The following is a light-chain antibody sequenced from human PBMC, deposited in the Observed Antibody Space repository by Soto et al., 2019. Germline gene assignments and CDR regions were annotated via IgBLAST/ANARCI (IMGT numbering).Light chain of an antibody. CDR2: GAS. Sequence: EIVMTQSPATLSVSPGERATLSCRASQSVSSNLAWYQQKPGQAPRLLIYGASTRATGIPARFSGSGSGTEFTLTISSLQSEDFATYYCQQSYSSSATMFGQGTRVEIK. V-gene: IGKV3-15*01. J-gene: IGKJ1*01. CDR1: QSVSSN. CDR3: QQSYSSSATM.